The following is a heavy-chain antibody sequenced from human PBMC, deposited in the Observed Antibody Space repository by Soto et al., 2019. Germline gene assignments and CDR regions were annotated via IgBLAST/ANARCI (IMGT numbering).Heavy chain of an antibody. CDR3: VARYCSTTTCYQVDY. CDR2: ISSNGGST. D-gene: IGHD2-2*01. V-gene: IGHV3-64D*06. J-gene: IGHJ4*02. Sequence: GSLRLSCSAFGFTFTNYAIHWIRQTPGKGLEYVSAISSNGGSTYYADSVEGRFTISRDNSKNTVFLQMSSLRTEDTAVYYCVARYCSTTTCYQVDYWGQGTLVTVSS. CDR1: GFTFTNYA.